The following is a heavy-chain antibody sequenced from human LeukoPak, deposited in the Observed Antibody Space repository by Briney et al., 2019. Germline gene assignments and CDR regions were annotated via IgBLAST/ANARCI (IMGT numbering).Heavy chain of an antibody. D-gene: IGHD5-18*01. CDR1: GGTFSSYA. V-gene: IGHV1-69*04. CDR2: IIPILGIA. J-gene: IGHJ4*02. Sequence: SVTVSCKASGGTFSSYAISWVRQAPGQGLEWMGRIIPILGIANYAQKFQGRVTITADKSTSTAYMELSSLRSEDTAVYYCARSNLNSYGSYYFDYWGQGTLVTVSS. CDR3: ARSNLNSYGSYYFDY.